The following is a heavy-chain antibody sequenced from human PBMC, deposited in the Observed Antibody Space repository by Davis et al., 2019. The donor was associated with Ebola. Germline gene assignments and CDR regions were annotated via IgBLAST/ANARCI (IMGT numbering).Heavy chain of an antibody. V-gene: IGHV4-30-2*05. J-gene: IGHJ5*01. D-gene: IGHD3-3*01. CDR1: GFTFRNAW. CDR3: ASAELGTIFHS. Sequence: LRLSCAASGFTFRNAWLSWVRQPPGKGLEWIGSVSSTETTHYNPSLRGRVSVSLDASKSHVSLRLTSVTAADTATYYCASAELGTIFHSWGQGTLVTVSS. CDR2: VSSTETT.